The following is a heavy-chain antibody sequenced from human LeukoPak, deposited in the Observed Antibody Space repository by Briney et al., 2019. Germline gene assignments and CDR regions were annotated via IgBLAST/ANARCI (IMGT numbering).Heavy chain of an antibody. J-gene: IGHJ3*02. V-gene: IGHV3-64*01. CDR2: ITGDGGYT. CDR1: GFTFSTYV. CDR3: ARVSTNDRRNAFDI. D-gene: IGHD2-8*01. Sequence: GGSLRLSCAASGFTFSTYVMQWVRQAPGKGLEYVSAITGDGGYTYYANSVKGRFTISRDNSKKTLYLQMASLTADDMAVYYCARVSTNDRRNAFDIWGQGTMVTVSS.